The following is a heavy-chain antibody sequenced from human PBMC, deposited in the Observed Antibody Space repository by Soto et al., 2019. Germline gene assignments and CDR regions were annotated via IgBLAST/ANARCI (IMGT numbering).Heavy chain of an antibody. CDR2: ISYDGSSQ. V-gene: IGHV3-30-3*01. CDR3: ARHRGPQLLPGNRWFDL. D-gene: IGHD2-15*01. Sequence: PGGSLRLSCAASGFTLSNYAMHWVRQAPGKGLEWVTVISYDGSSQYYADSVKGRFTVSRDNSKNTLYVQLDSLRADDTAVYYCARHRGPQLLPGNRWFDLWGQGTLVTVSS. CDR1: GFTLSNYA. J-gene: IGHJ5*01.